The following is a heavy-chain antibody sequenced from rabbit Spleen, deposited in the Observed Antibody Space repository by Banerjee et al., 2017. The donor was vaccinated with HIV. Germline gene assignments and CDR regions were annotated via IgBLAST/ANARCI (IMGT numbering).Heavy chain of an antibody. CDR3: ARDTGTSFSTYGMDL. CDR1: GFSFSSNYW. J-gene: IGHJ6*01. V-gene: IGHV1S45*01. CDR2: IYTGSNGNT. D-gene: IGHD8-1*01. Sequence: QEQLEESGGDLVKPEGSLTLTCTASGFSFSSNYWICWVRQAPGKGLEWIGCIYTGSNGNTWYASWAKGRFTISKTSSTTVTLQMTSLAAADTATYFCARDTGTSFSTYGMDLWGPGHPGHRL.